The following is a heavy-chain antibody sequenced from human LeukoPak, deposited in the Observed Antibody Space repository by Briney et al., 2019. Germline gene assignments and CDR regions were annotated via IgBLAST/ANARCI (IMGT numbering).Heavy chain of an antibody. CDR1: GLTFSDYY. CDR3: ATDGAGFDT. J-gene: IGHJ5*02. Sequence: GGSLRLYCAASGLTFSDYYMSWIRQAPGKGLEWLSYINIGGTNTHYADSVKGRFTISRDNAEKSLYLEMTNLRAEDTAVYYCATDGAGFDTWGQGVLVTVSS. V-gene: IGHV3-11*01. CDR2: INIGGTNT.